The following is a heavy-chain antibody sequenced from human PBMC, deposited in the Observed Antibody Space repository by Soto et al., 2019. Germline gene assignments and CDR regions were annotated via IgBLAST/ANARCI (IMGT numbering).Heavy chain of an antibody. Sequence: PSETLSLTCTVSGGSISSYYWSWIRQPPGKGLEWIGYIYYSGSTNYNPSLKSRVTISVDTSKNQFSLKLSSVTAADTAVYYCGRRSDRWSKEYGDYGYWYFDLWGRGTLVTVS. V-gene: IGHV4-59*08. J-gene: IGHJ2*01. D-gene: IGHD4-17*01. CDR1: GGSISSYY. CDR2: IYYSGST. CDR3: GRRSDRWSKEYGDYGYWYFDL.